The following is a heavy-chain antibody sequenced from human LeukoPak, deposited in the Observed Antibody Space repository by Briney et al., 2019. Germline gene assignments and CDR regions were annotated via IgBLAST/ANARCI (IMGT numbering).Heavy chain of an antibody. V-gene: IGHV3-23*01. D-gene: IGHD4-17*01. J-gene: IGHJ4*02. Sequence: GGSLRLSCAASGFAFSNAGMTWVRQAPGRGLEWVSTISPTGEGTHYADSVKGRFTISRDNSKNTLSLEMNSLRADDTATYYCARDAGGAWPFDYWGQGTRVIVSS. CDR1: GFAFSNAG. CDR3: ARDAGGAWPFDY. CDR2: ISPTGEGT.